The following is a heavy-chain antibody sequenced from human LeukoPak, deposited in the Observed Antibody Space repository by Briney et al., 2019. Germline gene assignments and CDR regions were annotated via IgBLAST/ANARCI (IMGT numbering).Heavy chain of an antibody. Sequence: GGSLRLSCAASGFTFSSYSMNWVRQAPGKGLEWVSSISSSSYIYYADSVKGRFTISRDNAKNSLFLQMNSLRAEDTAMYYCAKGTKPVMTIPDYWGQGILVTVSS. CDR3: AKGTKPVMTIPDY. D-gene: IGHD1/OR15-1a*01. CDR2: ISSSSYI. J-gene: IGHJ4*02. V-gene: IGHV3-21*04. CDR1: GFTFSSYS.